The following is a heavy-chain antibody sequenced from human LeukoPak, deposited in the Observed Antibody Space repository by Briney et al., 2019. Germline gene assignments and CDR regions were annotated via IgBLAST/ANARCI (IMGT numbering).Heavy chain of an antibody. CDR2: INPSGGST. CDR1: GNTFTSFY. D-gene: IGHD2-2*01. CDR3: ARAYCSSNTSCARGWYFDL. Sequence: ASVKVSCKASGNTFTSFYMHWVRQAPGQGLEGMRIINPSGGSTSYAQKFQGRVTMTRDTSTSTVYMELSSLRSEDTAVYYCARAYCSSNTSCARGWYFDLWGRGTLVTVSS. V-gene: IGHV1-46*01. J-gene: IGHJ2*01.